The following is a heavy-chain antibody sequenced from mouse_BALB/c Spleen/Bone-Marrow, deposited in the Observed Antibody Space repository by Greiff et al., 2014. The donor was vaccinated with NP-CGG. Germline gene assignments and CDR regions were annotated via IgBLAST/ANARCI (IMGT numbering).Heavy chain of an antibody. V-gene: IGHV5-4*02. D-gene: IGHD2-3*01. CDR3: ARSPPYDLDAMDY. Sequence: EVHLVESGGGFVKPGGSLKLSCAASGFTFRDSYMFWVRQTPEKCLEWVATISAGVGYAYYPASVKGRITSARDNARNNLYLQMSSLKFEDTAMEYCARSPPYDLDAMDYWGQGTSVTVSA. J-gene: IGHJ4*01. CDR1: GFTFRDSY. CDR2: ISAGVGYA.